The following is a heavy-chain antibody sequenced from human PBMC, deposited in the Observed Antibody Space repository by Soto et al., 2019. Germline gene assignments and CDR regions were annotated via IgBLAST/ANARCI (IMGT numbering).Heavy chain of an antibody. CDR2: IKQDGSEK. D-gene: IGHD5-12*01. Sequence: EVQLVESGGGLVQPGGSLRLSCAASGFTFSSHWMSWVRQAPGKGLEWVAIIKQDGSEKYYVDSVKGRFTISRDNAKNSLYLQMGSLRAEDTAVYYCARGNSGYVELEYWGQGILVTVSS. CDR1: GFTFSSHW. J-gene: IGHJ4*02. V-gene: IGHV3-7*03. CDR3: ARGNSGYVELEY.